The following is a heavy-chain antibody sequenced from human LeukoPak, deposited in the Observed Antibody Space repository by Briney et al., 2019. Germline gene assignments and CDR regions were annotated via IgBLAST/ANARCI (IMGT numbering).Heavy chain of an antibody. D-gene: IGHD6-19*01. Sequence: SETLSLTCTVSGGSISNYYWSWIRQPPGKGLEWIGYIYSSGSTSYNPSLKSRVTMSVDTSMNQFSLKLNSVTAADTAVYHCARGYSRDWGLQYFQHWGQGTLVTVSS. CDR1: GGSISNYY. CDR2: IYSSGST. CDR3: ARGYSRDWGLQYFQH. J-gene: IGHJ1*01. V-gene: IGHV4-59*01.